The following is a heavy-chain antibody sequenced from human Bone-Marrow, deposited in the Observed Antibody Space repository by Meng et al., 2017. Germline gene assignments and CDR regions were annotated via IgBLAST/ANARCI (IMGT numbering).Heavy chain of an antibody. J-gene: IGHJ5*02. CDR1: GGTFSSYA. CDR3: AREGAYGSGYTP. D-gene: IGHD3-22*01. CDR2: IIPIFGTA. Sequence: QVELVEAGAEVKKPGASVKVSCKASGGTFSSYAISWVRQAPGQGLEWMGGIIPIFGTANYAQKFQGRVTITADKSTSTAYMELSSLRSEDTAVYYCAREGAYGSGYTPWGQGTLVTVSS. V-gene: IGHV1-69*06.